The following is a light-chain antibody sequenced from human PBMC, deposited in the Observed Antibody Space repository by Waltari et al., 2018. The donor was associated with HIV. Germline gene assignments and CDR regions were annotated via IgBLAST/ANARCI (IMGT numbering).Light chain of an antibody. CDR1: SGSIASNY. V-gene: IGLV6-57*03. Sequence: NFMLTQPHSVSESPGKTVTISCTRSSGSIASNYVQWYQQRPGSAPTTVIYEDKQRPTAVPARCSGSIDISSNSASLTISGLTAEDEADYCSQSYASTNRVFGGGTKLTVL. J-gene: IGLJ3*02. CDR2: EDK. CDR3: QSYASTNRV.